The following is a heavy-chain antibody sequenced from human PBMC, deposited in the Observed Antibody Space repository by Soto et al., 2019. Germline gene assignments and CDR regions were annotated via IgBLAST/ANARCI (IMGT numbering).Heavy chain of an antibody. V-gene: IGHV3-30*03. CDR2: ISYDGSNK. D-gene: IGHD1-26*01. CDR3: ARSPQPTRGIHWYFDL. CDR1: GFTFRSYA. J-gene: IGHJ2*01. Sequence: GGSLRLSCAASGFTFRSYAVHWVRQAPGKGLEWVAVISYDGSNKYYVDSVKGRFTISRDNSKNTLYVQMNSLRAEDTALYYSARSPQPTRGIHWYFDLWGRGILVTVSS.